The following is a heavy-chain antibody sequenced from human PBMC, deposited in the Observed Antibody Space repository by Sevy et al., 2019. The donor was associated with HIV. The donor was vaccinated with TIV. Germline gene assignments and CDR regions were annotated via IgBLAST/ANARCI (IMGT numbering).Heavy chain of an antibody. J-gene: IGHJ4*02. CDR2: INHSGST. CDR1: GGSFSDYS. D-gene: IGHD3-22*01. Sequence: SEILSLTCAVYGGSFSDYSWSWIRQPPGKGLEWVGEINHSGSTNYNPSLKSRVTISVDTSKNQCSLKLSSVTAADTAVYYCARCTATRITLIVVVVTGYFDYWGQGTLVTVSS. V-gene: IGHV4-34*01. CDR3: ARCTATRITLIVVVVTGYFDY.